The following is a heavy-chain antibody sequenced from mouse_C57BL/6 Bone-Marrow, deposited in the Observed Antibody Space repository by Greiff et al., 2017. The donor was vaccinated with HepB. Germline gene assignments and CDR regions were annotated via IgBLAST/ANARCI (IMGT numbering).Heavy chain of an antibody. CDR3: ARHYGISCLAMDY. V-gene: IGHV1-76*01. D-gene: IGHD1-1*01. J-gene: IGHJ4*01. CDR1: GYTFTDYY. Sequence: QVQLQQSGAELVRPGASVKLSCKASGYTFTDYYINWVKQRPGQGLEWIARIYPGSGNTYYNEKFKGKATLTAEKSSSTAYMQLSSLTSEDSAVYFCARHYGISCLAMDYWGEVTSVSVSS. CDR2: IYPGSGNT.